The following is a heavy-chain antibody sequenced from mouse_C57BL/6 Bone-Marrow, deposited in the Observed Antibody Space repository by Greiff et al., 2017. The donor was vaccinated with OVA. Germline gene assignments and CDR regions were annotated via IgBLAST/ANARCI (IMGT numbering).Heavy chain of an antibody. Sequence: EVQLQQSGPELVKPGASVKIPCKASGYTFTDYNMDWVKQSHGKSLEWIGDINPNNGGTIYNQKFKGKATLTVDKSSSTAYMELRSLTSEDTAVYYCARGIYYDYEEGLYAMDYWGQGTSVTVSS. CDR3: ARGIYYDYEEGLYAMDY. CDR1: GYTFTDYN. D-gene: IGHD2-4*01. V-gene: IGHV1-18*01. J-gene: IGHJ4*01. CDR2: INPNNGGT.